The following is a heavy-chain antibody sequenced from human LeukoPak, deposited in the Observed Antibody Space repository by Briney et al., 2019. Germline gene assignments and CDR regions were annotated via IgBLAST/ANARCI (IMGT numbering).Heavy chain of an antibody. CDR3: VKDEESVPRGSLLSTHPYYYYYGMDV. D-gene: IGHD2-21*01. J-gene: IGHJ6*02. CDR1: GFTFSSYW. Sequence: GGSLRLSCAASGFTFSSYWMHWVRQAPGKGLVWVSRINSDGSSTKYADSVKGRFTISRDNSKNTLYLQMNSLRAEDTAVYYCVKDEESVPRGSLLSTHPYYYYYGMDVWGQGTTVTVSS. CDR2: INSDGSST. V-gene: IGHV3-74*01.